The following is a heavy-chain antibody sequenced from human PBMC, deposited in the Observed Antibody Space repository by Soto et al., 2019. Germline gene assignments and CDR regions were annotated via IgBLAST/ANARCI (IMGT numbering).Heavy chain of an antibody. Sequence: QLQLQESGPGLVKPSETLSLTCTVSGGSISSSSYYWGWIRQPPGKGLEWIGRTYYSGSTYYNPSLKSRVTISVETSKNQFSLKLSSVTAADTAVYYCARWSYCSSTSCYLSYYGMDVWGQGTTVTVSS. V-gene: IGHV4-39*01. CDR2: TYYSGST. CDR1: GGSISSSSYY. D-gene: IGHD2-2*01. J-gene: IGHJ6*02. CDR3: ARWSYCSSTSCYLSYYGMDV.